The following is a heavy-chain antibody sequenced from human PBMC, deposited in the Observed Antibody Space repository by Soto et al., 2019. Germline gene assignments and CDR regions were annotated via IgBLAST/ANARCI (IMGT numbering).Heavy chain of an antibody. D-gene: IGHD3-3*01. V-gene: IGHV4-61*01. J-gene: IGHJ5*02. CDR2: IYYSGST. CDR1: GGSVSSGSYY. Sequence: PSEALSVTCTVSGGSVSSGSYYWSWIRQPPGKGLEWIGYIYYSGSTNYNPSLKSRVTISVDTSKNQFSLRLSSVTAADTAVYYCATAEYYDFLSGSINWFDPWGQGTLVTVSS. CDR3: ATAEYYDFLSGSINWFDP.